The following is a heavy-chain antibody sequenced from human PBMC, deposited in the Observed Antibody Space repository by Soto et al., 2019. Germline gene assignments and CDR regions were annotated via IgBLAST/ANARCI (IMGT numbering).Heavy chain of an antibody. CDR2: INHSGST. CDR3: ARSQQLVPYCFDP. Sequence: PLQTMSLTCAVYGGTFSGYYCSWIRQTPGKGLEWIGEINHSGSTNYNPALKSRGTISVEKSKNRFSLKLSSVTAADTAVYYCARSQQLVPYCFDPWGQGTLVTVFS. J-gene: IGHJ5*02. CDR1: GGTFSGYY. D-gene: IGHD6-13*01. V-gene: IGHV4-34*01.